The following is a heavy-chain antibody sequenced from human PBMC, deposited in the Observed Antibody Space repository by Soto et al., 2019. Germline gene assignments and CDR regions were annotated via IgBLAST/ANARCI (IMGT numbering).Heavy chain of an antibody. CDR1: GFSFSDYY. J-gene: IGHJ5*02. CDR3: VRDDDYGGTNNWFDP. CDR2: ISSSGNSI. Sequence: QEQLVESGGGVVKPGGSLRLSCTASGFSFSDYYMSWIRQAPGKGLECIAYISSSGNSIYYADSVKGRFTVSRDNAKNSLYLHMNSLTAEDTAMYYCVRDDDYGGTNNWFDPWGQGTLVTDSS. D-gene: IGHD4-17*01. V-gene: IGHV3-11*01.